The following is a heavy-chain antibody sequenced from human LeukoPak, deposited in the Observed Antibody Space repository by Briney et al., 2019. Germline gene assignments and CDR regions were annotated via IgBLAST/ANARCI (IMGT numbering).Heavy chain of an antibody. Sequence: GGSLRLSCAASGFTFSSYSMNWVRQAPGKGPEWVSSISSRSSYIYYADSVKGRFTISRDNAKNSLYLQMNSLRAEDTAVYYCAREDRDFWSGYNAEYFDYWGQGTLVTVSS. CDR1: GFTFSSYS. D-gene: IGHD3-3*01. V-gene: IGHV3-21*01. CDR2: ISSRSSYI. J-gene: IGHJ4*02. CDR3: AREDRDFWSGYNAEYFDY.